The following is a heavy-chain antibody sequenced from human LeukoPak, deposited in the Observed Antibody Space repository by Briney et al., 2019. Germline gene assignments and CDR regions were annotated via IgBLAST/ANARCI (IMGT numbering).Heavy chain of an antibody. J-gene: IGHJ4*02. CDR2: INHSGST. D-gene: IGHD5-12*01. Sequence: SETLSLTCAVYGGSFSGYYWSWIRQPPGKGLEWIGEINHSGSTNYNPSLKSRVTISVDTSKNQFSLKLSSVTAADTAVYYCARAAGDGYNYVPFDYWGRGTLVTVSS. CDR1: GGSFSGYY. V-gene: IGHV4-34*01. CDR3: ARAAGDGYNYVPFDY.